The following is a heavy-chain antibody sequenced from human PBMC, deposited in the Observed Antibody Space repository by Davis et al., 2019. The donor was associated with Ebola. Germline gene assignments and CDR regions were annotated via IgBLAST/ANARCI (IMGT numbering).Heavy chain of an antibody. D-gene: IGHD3-22*01. CDR2: IRAYNGNT. V-gene: IGHV1-18*01. J-gene: IGHJ4*02. Sequence: ASVKVSCKASGYTFTSYGLSWVRQAPGQGLEWMGWIRAYNGNTHHAQKLQGRVTMTTDTSTSTAYMELRSLRSDDTAVYYCARGLPYYYDSSGSTPFDYWGQGTLVTVSS. CDR3: ARGLPYYYDSSGSTPFDY. CDR1: GYTFTSYG.